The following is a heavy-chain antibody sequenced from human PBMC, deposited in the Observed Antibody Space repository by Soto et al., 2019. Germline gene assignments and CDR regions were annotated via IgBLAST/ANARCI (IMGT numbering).Heavy chain of an antibody. D-gene: IGHD6-13*01. J-gene: IGHJ4*02. CDR2: ISGSGGST. CDR1: GFTLSSYA. V-gene: IGHV3-23*01. Sequence: EVQLLESGGGLVQPGGSLRLSCAASGFTLSSYAMSWVRQAPGKGLEWVSAISGSGGSTYYADSVKGRFTISRDNSKNTLYLQMNSLRAEDTAVYYCAKDFHSSSWYRAYDYWGQGTLVTVSS. CDR3: AKDFHSSSWYRAYDY.